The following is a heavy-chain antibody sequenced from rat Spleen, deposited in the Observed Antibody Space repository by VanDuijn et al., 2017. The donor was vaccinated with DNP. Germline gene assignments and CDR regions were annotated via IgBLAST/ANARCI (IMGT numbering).Heavy chain of an antibody. CDR1: GFTFSDYY. CDR2: ISYDGGRN. Sequence: EVQLVESGGGSVQPGRSLRLSCAASGFTFSDYYMAWVRQAPTKGLEWVAYISYDGGRNYNGDSVKGRFTISRDNARSTLYLQMNSLRSEDTATYYCAIYFYSGDNWFAYWGQGTLVTVSS. J-gene: IGHJ3*01. CDR3: AIYFYSGDNWFAY. D-gene: IGHD1-1*01. V-gene: IGHV5-20*01.